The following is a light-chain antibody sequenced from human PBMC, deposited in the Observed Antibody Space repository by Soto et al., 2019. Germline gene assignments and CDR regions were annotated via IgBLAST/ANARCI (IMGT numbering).Light chain of an antibody. CDR1: QSISNW. J-gene: IGKJ5*01. CDR2: DVS. V-gene: IGKV1-5*01. CDR3: QQYNSYSST. Sequence: DIQMTQSPSTLSASKGDRVTITCRASQSISNWLAWYQQKPGKAPKLLIYDVSTLESGVPSRFSGSGSGTEYTLTISSLQPDDFATYYCQQYNSYSSTFGQGTRLEV.